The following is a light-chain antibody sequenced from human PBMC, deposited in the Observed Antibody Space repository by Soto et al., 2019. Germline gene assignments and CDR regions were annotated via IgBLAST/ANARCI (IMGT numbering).Light chain of an antibody. Sequence: QSALTQPPSASGSPGQSVTISCTGTSSDVGGYNYVSWYQQHPGKAPKLMIYEVSKRPSGVPDRFSGSKSGNTASLTVSGLQAEDEADYYCSSYVGSNIVLFGGGTKVTVL. CDR2: EVS. V-gene: IGLV2-8*01. J-gene: IGLJ2*01. CDR1: SSDVGGYNY. CDR3: SSYVGSNIVL.